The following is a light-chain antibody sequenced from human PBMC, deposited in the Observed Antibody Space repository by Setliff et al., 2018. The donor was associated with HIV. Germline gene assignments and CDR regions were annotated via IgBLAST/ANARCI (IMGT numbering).Light chain of an antibody. CDR1: NIGSKS. CDR2: DDS. Sequence: SYELAQPPSVSLAPGKTATITCGGNNIGSKSVHWYQQKPGQAPVLVVYDDSDRPSGIPERFSGSNSGNTATLTISRVEAGDEADYYCQVWDSSSDHRQGVFGGGTKATVL. V-gene: IGLV3-21*03. J-gene: IGLJ2*01. CDR3: QVWDSSSDHRQGV.